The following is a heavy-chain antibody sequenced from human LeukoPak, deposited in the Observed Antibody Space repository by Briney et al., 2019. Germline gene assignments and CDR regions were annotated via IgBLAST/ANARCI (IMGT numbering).Heavy chain of an antibody. CDR3: AKDTYDSSGYYPAAFDY. CDR1: GFTFSSYA. D-gene: IGHD3-22*01. Sequence: TGGSLRLSCAASGFTFSSYAMSWVRQAPGKGLEWVSAISGSGGSTYYADSVKGRFTISRDNSKNTLYLQTNSLRAEDTAVYYCAKDTYDSSGYYPAAFDYWGQGTLVTVSS. CDR2: ISGSGGST. V-gene: IGHV3-23*01. J-gene: IGHJ4*02.